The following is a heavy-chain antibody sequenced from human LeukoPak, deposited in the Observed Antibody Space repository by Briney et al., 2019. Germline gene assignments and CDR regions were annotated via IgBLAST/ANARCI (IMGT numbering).Heavy chain of an antibody. V-gene: IGHV4-39*01. D-gene: IGHD6-13*01. CDR2: SYYSGST. CDR1: GGSISRSSHY. Sequence: SETLSLTCTVSGGSISRSSHYWGWIGQPPGKGLEWIGSSYYSGSTYYNPSLKSRVTISIDTSKNQFSLKLSSVTDSDTAVYYCARPAAGTDFWYFDLWGRGTLVTVSS. CDR3: ARPAAGTDFWYFDL. J-gene: IGHJ2*01.